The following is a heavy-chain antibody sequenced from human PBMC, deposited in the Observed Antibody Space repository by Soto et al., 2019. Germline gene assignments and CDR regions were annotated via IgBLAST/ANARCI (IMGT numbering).Heavy chain of an antibody. CDR3: ARERKFDFLRKGLAV. V-gene: IGHV1-8*01. CDR2: MDPNSGVT. J-gene: IGHJ6*02. D-gene: IGHD3-3*01. Sequence: QVHLVQSGAEVKKPGASVKVSCKASGYTFTSYDINWVRQAPGQGLEWLGWMDPNSGVTGYAQKFQGRVSMTRNISIHTAHMELSSMRSEDKDVYYFARERKFDFLRKGLAVWGQGTTVAVSS. CDR1: GYTFTSYD.